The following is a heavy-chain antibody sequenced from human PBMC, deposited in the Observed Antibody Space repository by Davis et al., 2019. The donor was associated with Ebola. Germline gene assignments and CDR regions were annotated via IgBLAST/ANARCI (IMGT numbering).Heavy chain of an antibody. D-gene: IGHD3-22*01. V-gene: IGHV1-69*02. CDR1: GGTFSSYT. CDR2: IIPILGIA. J-gene: IGHJ6*04. Sequence: LVKVSCKASGGTFSSYTISWVRQAPGQGLEWMGRIIPILGIANYAQKFQGRVTITADKSTSTAYMELSSLRSEDTAVYYCARGRTLSRYDSSGYYYYYGMDVWGKGTTVTVSS. CDR3: ARGRTLSRYDSSGYYYYYGMDV.